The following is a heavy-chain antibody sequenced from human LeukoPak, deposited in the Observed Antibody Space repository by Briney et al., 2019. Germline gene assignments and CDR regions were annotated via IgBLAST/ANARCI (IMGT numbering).Heavy chain of an antibody. J-gene: IGHJ3*02. D-gene: IGHD2-2*01. CDR2: IYYSGSA. CDR1: GGSISSSGYY. V-gene: IGHV4-39*02. CDR3: ARDCSSTSCYFGSFDI. Sequence: SETLSLACTVSGGSISSSGYYWSWIRQPPGKGLEWIGTIYYSGSAYYNPSLKTQVTISVDTSKNQFSLKLSSVTAADTAVYFCARDCSSTSCYFGSFDIWGQGTMVTVSS.